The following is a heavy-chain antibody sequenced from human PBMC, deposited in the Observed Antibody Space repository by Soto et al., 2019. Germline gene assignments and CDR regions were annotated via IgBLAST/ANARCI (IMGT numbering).Heavy chain of an antibody. D-gene: IGHD4-17*01. Sequence: QITLKESGPTLVKPTQTLTLTCTFSGFSLRNSGVGVGCIRQPPGKALEWLALIYWDDDKRYSPSLKSRLTITKDTSKNQVVLTMTNMDPVDTATYYSAHLTTGGFYFDYWGQGTLVTVSS. CDR3: AHLTTGGFYFDY. CDR1: GFSLRNSGVG. CDR2: IYWDDDK. V-gene: IGHV2-5*02. J-gene: IGHJ4*02.